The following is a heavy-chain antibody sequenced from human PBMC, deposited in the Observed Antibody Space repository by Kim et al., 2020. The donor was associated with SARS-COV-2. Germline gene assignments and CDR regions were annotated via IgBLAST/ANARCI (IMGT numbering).Heavy chain of an antibody. D-gene: IGHD4-17*01. J-gene: IGHJ6*02. CDR3: ARGGSGDYAHFYFYGLDV. CDR2: INPKRDIT. V-gene: IGHV1-2*02. CDR1: GYGFIAQY. Sequence: ASVKVSCKASGYGFIAQYIHWVRQAPGHGLEWMGWINPKRDITKYKDEFQHRLTVTSDKSVNTVYLELTGLRPNDTAVYFCARGGSGDYAHFYFYGLDVWGQGTTVIVSS.